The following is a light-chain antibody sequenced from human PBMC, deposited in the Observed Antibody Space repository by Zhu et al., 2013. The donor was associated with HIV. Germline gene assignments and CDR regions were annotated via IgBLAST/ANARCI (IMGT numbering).Light chain of an antibody. CDR3: EVWDDSLKRV. CDR1: SSNIGSNT. Sequence: QSVLTQPPSASGTPGERVTISCSGSSSNIGSNTVSWYQQLPGTAPKLLIYSNTQRPSGVPDRFSGSKSGTSASLAISGLQSEDEADYYCEVWDDSLKRVFGGGTKLTVL. J-gene: IGLJ3*02. V-gene: IGLV1-44*01. CDR2: SNT.